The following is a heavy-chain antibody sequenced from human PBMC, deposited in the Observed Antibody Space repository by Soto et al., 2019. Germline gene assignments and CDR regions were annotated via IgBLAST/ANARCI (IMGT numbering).Heavy chain of an antibody. D-gene: IGHD5-12*01. J-gene: IGHJ4*02. Sequence: LRLSCSASGFTFSSYAMHWVRQAPGRGLEYVSGVRGNGDPPFYADSVKGRFTISRDNSKNTLYLQMSSLSADDTAVYYCVKSRGGNNFDFFDWGQGALVTVSS. CDR2: VRGNGDPP. CDR3: VKSRGGNNFDFFD. CDR1: GFTFSSYA. V-gene: IGHV3-64D*06.